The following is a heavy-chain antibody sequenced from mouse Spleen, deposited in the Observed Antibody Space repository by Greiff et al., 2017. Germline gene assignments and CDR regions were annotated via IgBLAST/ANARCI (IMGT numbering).Heavy chain of an antibody. CDR3: ARSAHGYLFDY. V-gene: IGHV1-81*01. D-gene: IGHD1-2*01. CDR2: IYPGSGNT. CDR1: GYTFTDYV. J-gene: IGHJ3*01. Sequence: VKVVESGPELVKPGASVKMSCKASGYTFTDYVVGWVKQRIGQGLEWIGEIYPGSGNTYFNESFKDKATLTADKSSNTVYMQFSSLTSEDSAVYFCARSAHGYLFDYWGQGTLVTVSA.